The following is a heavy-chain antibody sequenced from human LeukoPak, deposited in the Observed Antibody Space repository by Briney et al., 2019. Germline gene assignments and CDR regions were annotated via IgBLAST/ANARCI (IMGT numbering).Heavy chain of an antibody. V-gene: IGHV3-21*01. J-gene: IGHJ2*01. D-gene: IGHD3-22*01. Sequence: PGGSLRLSCAASGFTFSSCSMNWVRQAPGKGLEWVSSISSSSSYIYYADPVKGRFTISRDNARNSLYLQMNSLRAEDTAVYYCASNYYYDSSGYPSNWYFDLWGRGTPVTVSS. CDR2: ISSSSSYI. CDR3: ASNYYYDSSGYPSNWYFDL. CDR1: GFTFSSCS.